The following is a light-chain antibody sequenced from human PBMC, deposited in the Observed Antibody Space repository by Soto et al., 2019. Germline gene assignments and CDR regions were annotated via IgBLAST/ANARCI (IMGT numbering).Light chain of an antibody. CDR3: QQSDSYPYT. Sequence: DIQMTQSPSSLSVSVEDRVTITCRASQSITNYLNWYQQKPGKAPKLLVYAASSLQSGVPSRFSGNGSGTDFTLTISSLQPEDCASYYCQQSDSYPYTFGQGTKLEIK. CDR2: AAS. J-gene: IGKJ2*01. V-gene: IGKV1-39*01. CDR1: QSITNY.